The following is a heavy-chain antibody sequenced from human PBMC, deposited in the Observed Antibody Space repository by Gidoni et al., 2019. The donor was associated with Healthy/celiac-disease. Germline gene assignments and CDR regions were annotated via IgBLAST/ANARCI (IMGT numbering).Heavy chain of an antibody. Sequence: QVQLVQAGAAAKKPGASVKASCTASGYTFTGYSMHWVRQAPGQGLEWMGWINPNSGGTNYAQKFQGRVTMTRDTSISTAYMELSSLRSDDTAVYYCARDSPASWYYDSSGRFDYWGQGTLVTVSS. J-gene: IGHJ4*02. CDR2: INPNSGGT. CDR3: ARDSPASWYYDSSGRFDY. D-gene: IGHD3-22*01. CDR1: GYTFTGYS. V-gene: IGHV1-2*02.